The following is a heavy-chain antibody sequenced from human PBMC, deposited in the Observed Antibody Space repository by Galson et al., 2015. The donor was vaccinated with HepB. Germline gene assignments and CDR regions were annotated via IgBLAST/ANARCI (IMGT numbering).Heavy chain of an antibody. CDR3: AREYRITMVRGVYGYFQH. D-gene: IGHD3-10*01. CDR2: IIPILGIA. CDR1: GGTFSSYT. J-gene: IGHJ1*01. Sequence: SVKVSCKASGGTFSSYTISWVRQAPGQRLEWMGRIIPILGIANYAQKFQGGVTITADKSTSTAYMELSSLRSEDTAVYYCAREYRITMVRGVYGYFQHWGQGTLVTVSS. V-gene: IGHV1-69*04.